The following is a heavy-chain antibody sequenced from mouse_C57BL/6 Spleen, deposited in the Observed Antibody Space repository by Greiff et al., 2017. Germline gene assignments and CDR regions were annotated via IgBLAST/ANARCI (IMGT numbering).Heavy chain of an antibody. J-gene: IGHJ2*01. CDR1: GFNIKNTY. CDR2: IDPEDGDT. D-gene: IGHD2-10*02. CDR3: TFRYGNYDY. V-gene: IGHV14-1*01. Sequence: EVKLMESVAELVRPGASVKLSCTASGFNIKNTYMHWVKQRPEQGLEWIGRIDPEDGDTEYAPKFQGKATMTADTSSNTAYLQLSSLTSEDTAVYYCTFRYGNYDYWGQGTTLTVSS.